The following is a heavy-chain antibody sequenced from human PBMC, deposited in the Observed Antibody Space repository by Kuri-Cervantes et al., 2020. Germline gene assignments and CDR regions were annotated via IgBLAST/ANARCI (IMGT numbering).Heavy chain of an antibody. CDR1: GGSFSGYH. CDR3: ARGSSWYRDWFDP. CDR2: INHSGST. Sequence: SETLSLTCAVYGGSFSGYHWSWIRQPPGKGLEWIGEINHSGSTNYNPSLKSRVTISVDTSKNQFSLKLSSVTAADTAVYYCARGSSWYRDWFDPWGQGSLVTVSS. D-gene: IGHD6-13*01. V-gene: IGHV4-34*01. J-gene: IGHJ5*02.